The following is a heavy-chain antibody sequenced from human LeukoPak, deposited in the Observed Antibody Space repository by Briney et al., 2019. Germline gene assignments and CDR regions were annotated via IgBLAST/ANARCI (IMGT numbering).Heavy chain of an antibody. V-gene: IGHV3-23*01. J-gene: IGHJ4*02. CDR1: GFTFSSYT. CDR2: IGGSGGST. D-gene: IGHD2-8*02. CDR3: ASQGGVGGY. Sequence: PGGSLRLSCAASGFTFSSYTMSWVRQVPGKGLEWVSAIGGSGGSTYYVDSVKGRFTISRDNSKNTLSLQMNSLRAEDTALYYCASQGGVGGYWGQGTLVTVSS.